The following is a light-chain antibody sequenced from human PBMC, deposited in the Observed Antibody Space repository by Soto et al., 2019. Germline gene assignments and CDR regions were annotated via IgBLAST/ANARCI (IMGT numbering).Light chain of an antibody. J-gene: IGLJ3*02. V-gene: IGLV2-14*01. CDR1: SSDIGAYDY. Sequence: QSALTQPASLSGSPGQSITISCTGTSSDIGAYDYVSWFQQHPGKAPKLMISEVNNRPSGVSNRFSGSKSGNTAYLTISGLQAEDEADYYCQSYDSSLSGWVFGGGTKVTVL. CDR3: QSYDSSLSGWV. CDR2: EVN.